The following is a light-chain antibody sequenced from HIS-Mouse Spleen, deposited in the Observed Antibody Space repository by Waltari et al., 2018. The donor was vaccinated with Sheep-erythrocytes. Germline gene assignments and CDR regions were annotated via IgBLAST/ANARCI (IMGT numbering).Light chain of an antibody. V-gene: IGLV2-11*01. CDR2: DVS. CDR1: SSDVGGYNY. CDR3: CSYAGSYNHV. J-gene: IGLJ1*01. Sequence: QSALTQPRSVSGSPGQSVTISCTGTSSDVGGYNYVSWYQQPPGKPPKLMIYDVSKRPSGVPDRFSGSKSGNPASLTISVLQAEDEADYYCCSYAGSYNHVFATGTKVTVL.